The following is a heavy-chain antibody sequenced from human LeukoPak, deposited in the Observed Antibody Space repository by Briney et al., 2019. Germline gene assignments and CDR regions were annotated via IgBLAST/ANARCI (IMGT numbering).Heavy chain of an antibody. Sequence: PSETLSLTCTVSGGSISTNYYYWGWIRQPPGKGLEWIGSIYHSGSTYYNPSLKSRVTISVDTSKNQVSLQLTSVTAADTAVYYCARHEAEGSGSYYSNFDYWGQGTLVTVSS. J-gene: IGHJ4*02. CDR3: ARHEAEGSGSYYSNFDY. V-gene: IGHV4-39*01. D-gene: IGHD3-10*01. CDR2: IYHSGST. CDR1: GGSISTNYYY.